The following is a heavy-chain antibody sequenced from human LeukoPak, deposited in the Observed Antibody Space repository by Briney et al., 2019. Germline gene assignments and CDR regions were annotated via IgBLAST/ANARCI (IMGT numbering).Heavy chain of an antibody. CDR1: GYTFTSYA. CDR2: INAGNGNT. Sequence: GASVKVSCKASGYTFTSYAMHWVRQAPGQRLEWMGWINAGNGNTKYSQKFQGRVTMTRDTSTSTVYMELSSLRSEDTAVYYCARERIAVAGYYYYGMDVWGQGTTVTVSS. V-gene: IGHV1-3*01. J-gene: IGHJ6*02. D-gene: IGHD6-19*01. CDR3: ARERIAVAGYYYYGMDV.